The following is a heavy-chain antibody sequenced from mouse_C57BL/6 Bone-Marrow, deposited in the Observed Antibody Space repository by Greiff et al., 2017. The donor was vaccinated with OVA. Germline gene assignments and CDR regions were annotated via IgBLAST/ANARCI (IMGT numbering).Heavy chain of an antibody. J-gene: IGHJ4*01. Sequence: QVQLQQSGAELVRPGTSVKVSCKASGYAFTNYLIEWVKQRPGQGLEWIGVINPGSGGTNYNEKFKGKATLTADKSSSTAYMQLSSLTSEDSAVYFCAREGAQATGMDYWGQGTSVTVSS. CDR1: GYAFTNYL. D-gene: IGHD3-2*02. CDR2: INPGSGGT. CDR3: AREGAQATGMDY. V-gene: IGHV1-54*01.